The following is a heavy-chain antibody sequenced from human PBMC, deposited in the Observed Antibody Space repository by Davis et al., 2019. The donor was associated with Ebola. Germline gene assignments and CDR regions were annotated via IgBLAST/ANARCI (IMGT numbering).Heavy chain of an antibody. CDR1: GYTFTSYY. Sequence: ASVKVSCKASGYTFTSYYMHWVRQAPGQGLEWMGIINPSGGSTSYAQKFQGRVTMTRDTSKNQFSLKLSSVTAADTAVYYCARTRYYPYYYGMDVWGQGTTVTVSS. V-gene: IGHV1-46*01. CDR3: ARTRYYPYYYGMDV. CDR2: INPSGGST. J-gene: IGHJ6*02.